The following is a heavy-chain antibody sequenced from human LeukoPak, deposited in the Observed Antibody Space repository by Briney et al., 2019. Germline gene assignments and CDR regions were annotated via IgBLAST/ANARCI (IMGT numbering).Heavy chain of an antibody. D-gene: IGHD3-3*01. Sequence: PSETLSLTCTVSGGSISSSSYYWGWLRQPPGKGLEWIGSIYYSGSTYYNPSLKSRVTISVDTSKNQFSLKLSSVTAADTAVYYCARSRITIFGVGFGMDVWGQGTTVTVSS. V-gene: IGHV4-39*01. J-gene: IGHJ6*02. CDR1: GGSISSSSYY. CDR2: IYYSGST. CDR3: ARSRITIFGVGFGMDV.